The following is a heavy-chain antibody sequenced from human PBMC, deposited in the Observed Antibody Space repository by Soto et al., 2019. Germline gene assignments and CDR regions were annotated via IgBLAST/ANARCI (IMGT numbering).Heavy chain of an antibody. CDR1: GGSISNYY. D-gene: IGHD2-15*01. Sequence: QVQLQESGPGLVKASETLSLTCTVSGGSISNYYCRWIRQPPGKGLDWIGYIYYSGSTNYNPSLKIRVTISVDTSKNQFSLNLSSVTAADTAVYYCASAGAATLADYWGQGTLVTVSS. V-gene: IGHV4-59*01. J-gene: IGHJ4*02. CDR2: IYYSGST. CDR3: ASAGAATLADY.